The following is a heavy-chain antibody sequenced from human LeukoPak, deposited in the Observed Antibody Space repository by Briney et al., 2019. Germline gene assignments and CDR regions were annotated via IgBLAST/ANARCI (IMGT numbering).Heavy chain of an antibody. CDR3: ARPECSSTRCYLYFQH. V-gene: IGHV5-51*01. CDR1: GYNFISYW. Sequence: LGESLKISCKGSGYNFISYWIGWVRQMPGKGLEWMGIIYPADSQTRYSPSFQGQVTISADKSISTAYLQWSSLKASDTAIYYCARPECSSTRCYLYFQHWGQGTLVTVSS. J-gene: IGHJ1*01. D-gene: IGHD2-2*01. CDR2: IYPADSQT.